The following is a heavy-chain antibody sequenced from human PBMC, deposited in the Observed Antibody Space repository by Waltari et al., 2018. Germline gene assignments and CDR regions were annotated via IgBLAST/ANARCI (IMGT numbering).Heavy chain of an antibody. CDR1: GYTLPELS. Sequence: QVQLVQSGAEVKKPGASVKVSCKVSGYTLPELSMHWVRQAPGTGLEWMGGFDPEDGETIYAQKFQGRVTMTEDTSTDTAYMELSSLRSEDTAVYYCATEPPCSTSCPRGNWFDPWGQGTLVTVSS. CDR2: FDPEDGET. D-gene: IGHD2-2*01. V-gene: IGHV1-24*01. J-gene: IGHJ5*02. CDR3: ATEPPCSTSCPRGNWFDP.